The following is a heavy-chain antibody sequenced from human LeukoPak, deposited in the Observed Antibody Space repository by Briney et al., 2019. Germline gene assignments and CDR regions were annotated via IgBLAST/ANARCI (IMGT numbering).Heavy chain of an antibody. CDR3: ARGRNYDYIWGSYRFDY. Sequence: PSETLSLTCTVSGGSISSYYWSWIRQPPGKGLEWIGYIYYSGSTNYNPPLKSRVTISVDTSKNQFSLKLSSVTAADTAVYYCARGRNYDYIWGSYRFDYWGQGTLVTVSS. CDR2: IYYSGST. J-gene: IGHJ4*02. V-gene: IGHV4-59*01. D-gene: IGHD3-16*02. CDR1: GGSISSYY.